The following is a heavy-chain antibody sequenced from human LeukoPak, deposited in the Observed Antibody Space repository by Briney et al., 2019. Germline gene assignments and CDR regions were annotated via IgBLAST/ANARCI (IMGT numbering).Heavy chain of an antibody. J-gene: IGHJ4*02. V-gene: IGHV3-23*01. CDR3: AKHIAARREAFDY. Sequence: GGSLRLSCAASGFTFNSYATSWVRQAPGKGLEWVSAISGSGGSTYYADSVKGRFTISKDNSKNTLYLQMNSLRAEDTAVYYCAKHIAARREAFDYWGQGTLVTDSS. CDR1: GFTFNSYA. CDR2: ISGSGGST. D-gene: IGHD6-6*01.